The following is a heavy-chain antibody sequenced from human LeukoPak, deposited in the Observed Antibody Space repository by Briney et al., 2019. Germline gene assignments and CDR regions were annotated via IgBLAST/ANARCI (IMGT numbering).Heavy chain of an antibody. CDR3: AISPVGHYVYYYYNYMDV. CDR1: GYTFTSCG. J-gene: IGHJ6*03. Sequence: GASVKVSCKASGYTFTSCGISWVRQAPGQGLEWMGWISAYNGNTNYAQKLQGRVTMTTDTSTSTAYMELRSLRSDDTAVYYCAISPVGHYVYYYYNYMDVWGKGTTVTVSS. CDR2: ISAYNGNT. D-gene: IGHD3-10*02. V-gene: IGHV1-18*01.